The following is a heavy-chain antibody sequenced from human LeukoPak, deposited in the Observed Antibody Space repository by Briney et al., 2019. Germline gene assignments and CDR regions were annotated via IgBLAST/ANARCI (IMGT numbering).Heavy chain of an antibody. CDR3: AKIAAVPRG. Sequence: SETLSLTCTVSGGSISSSSYYWGWIRQPPGKGLEWIGSIYYSGSTYYNPSLKSRVTISVDTSKNQFSLKLSSVTAADTAVYYCAKIAAVPRGWGQGTLVTVSS. D-gene: IGHD6-13*01. V-gene: IGHV4-39*01. J-gene: IGHJ4*02. CDR2: IYYSGST. CDR1: GGSISSSSYY.